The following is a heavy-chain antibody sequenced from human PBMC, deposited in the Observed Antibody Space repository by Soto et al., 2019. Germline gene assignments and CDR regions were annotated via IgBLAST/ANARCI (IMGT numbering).Heavy chain of an antibody. CDR3: ARSDSSADAFDI. V-gene: IGHV1-18*01. CDR2: ISAYNGNT. Sequence: ASVKVSCKASGYTFASYGISWVRQAPGQGLEWMGWISAYNGNTNYAQKLQGRVTMTTDTSTSTAYMELRSLRSDDTAVYYCARSDSSADAFDIWGQGTMVTVSS. CDR1: GYTFASYG. D-gene: IGHD2-15*01. J-gene: IGHJ3*02.